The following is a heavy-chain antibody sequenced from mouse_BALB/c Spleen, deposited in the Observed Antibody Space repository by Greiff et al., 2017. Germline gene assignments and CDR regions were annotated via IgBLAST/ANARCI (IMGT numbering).Heavy chain of an antibody. V-gene: IGHV5-9-3*01. CDR2: ISSGGSYT. D-gene: IGHD1-1*01. J-gene: IGHJ2*01. CDR1: GFTFSSYA. CDR3: ARRGVYYGSSYDLYFDY. Sequence: EVKLVESGGGLVKPGGSLKLSCAASGFTFSSYAMSWVRQTPEKRLEWVATISSGGSYTYYPDSVKGRFTISRDHAKNTLYLQMSSLRSEDTAMYYCARRGVYYGSSYDLYFDYWGQGTTLTVSS.